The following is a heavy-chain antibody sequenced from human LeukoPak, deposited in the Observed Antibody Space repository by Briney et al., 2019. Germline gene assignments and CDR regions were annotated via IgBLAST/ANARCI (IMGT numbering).Heavy chain of an antibody. CDR2: ISAYNGNT. CDR3: ARDSLFRDGDLPNDY. CDR1: GYTFTSYG. V-gene: IGHV1-18*01. J-gene: IGHJ4*02. Sequence: GASVKVSCKASGYTFTSYGISWVRQAPGQGLEWMGWISAYNGNTNYAQKLQGRVTMTTDTSTSTAYMELRSLRSDDTAVYYCARDSLFRDGDLPNDYWGQGTLVTVSS. D-gene: IGHD4-17*01.